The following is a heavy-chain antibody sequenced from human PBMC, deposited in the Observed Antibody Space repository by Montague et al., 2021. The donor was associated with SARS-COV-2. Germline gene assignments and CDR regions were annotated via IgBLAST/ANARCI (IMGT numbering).Heavy chain of an antibody. CDR1: GFSLSTSGMC. J-gene: IGHJ5*02. D-gene: IGHD6-13*01. CDR3: ARILVAAAGSPFDP. V-gene: IGHV2-70*11. Sequence: PALVKPTQTFTLTCTFSGFSLSTSGMCVSWIRQPPRKALEWLARIDWDDDKYYSTSLKTRLTISKDTSKNQVVLTMTNMDPVDTATYYCARILVAAAGSPFDPWGQGTLVTVSS. CDR2: IDWDDDK.